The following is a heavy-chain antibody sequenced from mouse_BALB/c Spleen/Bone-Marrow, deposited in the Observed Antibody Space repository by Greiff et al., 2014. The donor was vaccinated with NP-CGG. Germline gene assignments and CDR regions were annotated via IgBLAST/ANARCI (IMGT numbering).Heavy chain of an antibody. J-gene: IGHJ1*01. CDR3: ARVRSTVITTWYFDV. CDR1: GYTFTSYW. Sequence: DLVKPGASVKLSCKASGYTFTSYWINWIKKRPGQGLEWIGRFAPGSGNTYYNEMFKGKATLTVDTSSSTAYIQLSSLSSEDSAVYFCARVRSTVITTWYFDVWGAGTTVTVSS. V-gene: IGHV1S41*01. CDR2: FAPGSGNT. D-gene: IGHD2-4*01.